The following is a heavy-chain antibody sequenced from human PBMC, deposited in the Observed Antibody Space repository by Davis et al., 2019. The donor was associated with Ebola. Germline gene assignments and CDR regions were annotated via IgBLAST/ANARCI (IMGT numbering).Heavy chain of an antibody. CDR1: GYTFTSYG. V-gene: IGHV1-18*01. Sequence: ASVKVSCKASGYTFTSYGISWVRQAPGQGLEWMGWISAYNGNTNYAQKLQGRVTMTTDTSTSTAYMELRSLRSDDTAVYYCARPNHKADSYYYDIRFDFDYWGQGTLVTVSS. CDR3: ARPNHKADSYYYDIRFDFDY. D-gene: IGHD3-22*01. CDR2: ISAYNGNT. J-gene: IGHJ4*02.